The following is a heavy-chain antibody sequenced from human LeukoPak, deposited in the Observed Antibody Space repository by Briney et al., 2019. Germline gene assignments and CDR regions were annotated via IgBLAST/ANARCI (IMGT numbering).Heavy chain of an antibody. CDR2: ISYEGSNK. CDR1: GFTFSSYT. V-gene: IGHV3-30*04. Sequence: PGRSLRLSCAASGFTFSSYTMHWVRQAPGKGLEWVAVISYEGSNKYYTDSVKGRFTISRDNSKNTLNLQMHSLRAEDTAVYYCARDGGYDPWGLDYNYHMDVWGKGPTVTVSS. D-gene: IGHD5-12*01. CDR3: ARDGGYDPWGLDYNYHMDV. J-gene: IGHJ6*03.